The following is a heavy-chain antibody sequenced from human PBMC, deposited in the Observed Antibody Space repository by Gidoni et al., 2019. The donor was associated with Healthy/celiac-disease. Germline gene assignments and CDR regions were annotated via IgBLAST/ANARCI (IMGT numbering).Heavy chain of an antibody. Sequence: PGSSVKVSCKASGGTFSSYAISWVRQAPGQGLEWMGGIIPIFGTANYAQKFQGRVTITADKSTSTAYMELSSLRFEDTAVYYCSSPMVRGVITFDYWGQGTLVTVSS. CDR2: IIPIFGTA. D-gene: IGHD3-10*01. V-gene: IGHV1-69*06. J-gene: IGHJ4*02. CDR3: SSPMVRGVITFDY. CDR1: GGTFSSYA.